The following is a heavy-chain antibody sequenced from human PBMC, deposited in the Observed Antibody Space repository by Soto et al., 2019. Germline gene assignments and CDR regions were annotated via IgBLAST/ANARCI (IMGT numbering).Heavy chain of an antibody. V-gene: IGHV3-23*01. CDR3: AKDRDDYRNYVFDY. Sequence: EVQLLESGGGVVQPGGSLRLSCAASGFTFTTYAMTWVRQAPGKGLEWVSISSGSGSGGSTNYADSVKGRFTISRDNSKNTLYLQMNSLRVEDTAVYYCAKDRDDYRNYVFDYWGQGTLVTVSS. CDR1: GFTFTTYA. CDR2: SSGSGSGGST. D-gene: IGHD4-4*01. J-gene: IGHJ4*02.